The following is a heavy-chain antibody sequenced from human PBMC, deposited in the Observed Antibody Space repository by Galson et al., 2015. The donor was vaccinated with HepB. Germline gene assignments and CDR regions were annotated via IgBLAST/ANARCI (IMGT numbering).Heavy chain of an antibody. CDR3: ANTMATAGGGLDY. V-gene: IGHV3-23*01. J-gene: IGHJ4*02. CDR1: GFTFTNYA. D-gene: IGHD6-13*01. CDR2: ISGSGGST. Sequence: SLRLSCAASGFTFTNYAMSWVRQAPGKGLEWVSAISGSGGSTYYADSVKGRFTISRDNSKNTLYLQMNSLRVEDTAVYYCANTMATAGGGLDYWGQGTLVTVSS.